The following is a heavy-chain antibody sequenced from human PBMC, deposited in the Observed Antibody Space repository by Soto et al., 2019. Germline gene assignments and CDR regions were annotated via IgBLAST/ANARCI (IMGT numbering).Heavy chain of an antibody. J-gene: IGHJ4*02. Sequence: SETLSLTCTVSGGSISSGGYYWSWIRQHPGKCLEWIVYIYYSVSTYYNPSLKSRVTISVDTSKNQFSLKLSSVTAADTAVYYCARDIQRYGGYGYYFDYWGQGTMVTVSS. CDR1: GGSISSGGYY. V-gene: IGHV4-31*03. CDR2: IYYSVST. D-gene: IGHD5-12*01. CDR3: ARDIQRYGGYGYYFDY.